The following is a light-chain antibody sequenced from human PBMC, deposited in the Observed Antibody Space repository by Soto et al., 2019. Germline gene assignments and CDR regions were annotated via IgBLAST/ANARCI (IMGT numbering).Light chain of an antibody. CDR1: SSHVGGYNY. CDR3: SSYAGSNNLV. V-gene: IGLV2-8*01. J-gene: IGLJ2*01. Sequence: QSALTQPPSASGSPGQSVTISCIETSSHVGGYNYVSWYQQHPGKAPKLMIYEVSKRPSGVPDRFSGSKSGNTASLTVSGLQAEDEADYYCSSYAGSNNLVFGGGTKLTVL. CDR2: EVS.